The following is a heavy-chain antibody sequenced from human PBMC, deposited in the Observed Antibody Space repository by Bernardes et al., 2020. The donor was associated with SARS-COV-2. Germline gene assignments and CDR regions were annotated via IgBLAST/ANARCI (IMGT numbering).Heavy chain of an antibody. Sequence: SGPTLVKPTQTLTLTCTFSGFSLSSSGVGVAWIRQPPGKALEWLALIYWDDDKRYSPSLKSRLTITKDTSKKQVVLTMTNMGPVDTATYYCAHTSNVVIGGGFDPWGHGILVIVSS. CDR1: GFSLSSSGVG. D-gene: IGHD2-8*01. CDR3: AHTSNVVIGGGFDP. CDR2: IYWDDDK. J-gene: IGHJ5*02. V-gene: IGHV2-5*02.